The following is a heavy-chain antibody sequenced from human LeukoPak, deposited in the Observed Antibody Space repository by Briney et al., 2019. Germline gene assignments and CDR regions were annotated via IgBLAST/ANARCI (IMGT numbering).Heavy chain of an antibody. Sequence: GGSLRLSCAASGFTFDDYAMHWVRQAPGKGLEWVSGISWNSGSIGYADSVKGRFTISRDNAKNSLYLQMNSLRAEDTAVYYCARGPTMKMDVWGKGTTVTVSS. J-gene: IGHJ6*04. D-gene: IGHD3-22*01. V-gene: IGHV3-9*01. CDR1: GFTFDDYA. CDR3: ARGPTMKMDV. CDR2: ISWNSGSI.